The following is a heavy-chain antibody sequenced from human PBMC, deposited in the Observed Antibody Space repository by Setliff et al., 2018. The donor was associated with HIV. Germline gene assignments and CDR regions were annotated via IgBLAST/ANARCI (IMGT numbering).Heavy chain of an antibody. CDR3: ATLDYYGSQTYNLALHY. Sequence: GASVKVSCKASGYTFTNFYMHWVRQAPGQGLEWMGMINPSGGSASYAQKFQGRVTMSRDTSTSTVYMELSSLRSEDTAVYYCATLDYYGSQTYNLALHYWGQGTLVTVSS. J-gene: IGHJ4*02. V-gene: IGHV1-46*01. CDR2: INPSGGSA. CDR1: GYTFTNFY. D-gene: IGHD3-10*01.